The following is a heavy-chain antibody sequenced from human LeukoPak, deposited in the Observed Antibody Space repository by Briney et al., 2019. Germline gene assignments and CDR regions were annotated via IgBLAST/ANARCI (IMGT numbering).Heavy chain of an antibody. J-gene: IGHJ4*02. Sequence: PGGSLRLSCVASGFTFTSHWMSWVRQAPGKGLEWVANINQDGSEKYYVDSVKGRFTISRDNAKNSLYLQMNSLRAEDTAVYYCARVLWFGGQYFDYWGQGTLVTVSS. V-gene: IGHV3-7*01. CDR3: ARVLWFGGQYFDY. D-gene: IGHD3-10*01. CDR1: GFTFTSHW. CDR2: INQDGSEK.